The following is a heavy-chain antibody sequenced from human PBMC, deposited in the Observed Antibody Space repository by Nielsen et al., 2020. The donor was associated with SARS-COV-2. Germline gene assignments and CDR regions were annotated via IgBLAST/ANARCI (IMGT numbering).Heavy chain of an antibody. J-gene: IGHJ5*02. CDR1: GFTFSDYY. CDR3: ARASPMVLNWFDP. CDR2: ISSSSSYT. D-gene: IGHD3-10*01. V-gene: IGHV3-11*05. Sequence: GGSLRLSCAASGFTFSDYYMSWIRQAPGKGLEWVSYISSSSSYTNCADSVKGRFTISRDNAKNSLYLQMNSLRAEDTAVYYCARASPMVLNWFDPWGQGTLVTVSS.